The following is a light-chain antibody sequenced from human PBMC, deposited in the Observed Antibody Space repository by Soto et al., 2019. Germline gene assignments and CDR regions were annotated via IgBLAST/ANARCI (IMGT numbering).Light chain of an antibody. CDR3: QQYNSYWK. V-gene: IGKV1-5*01. J-gene: IGKJ1*01. Sequence: MEMTQSPSTVSESVGERGSSSGRASQSISSWLAWYQQKPGKAPKLLIYDASSLESGVPSRFSGSGSGTEFTLTISSLQPDDFSTYYCQQYNSYWKFGQGTKVDIK. CDR2: DAS. CDR1: QSISSW.